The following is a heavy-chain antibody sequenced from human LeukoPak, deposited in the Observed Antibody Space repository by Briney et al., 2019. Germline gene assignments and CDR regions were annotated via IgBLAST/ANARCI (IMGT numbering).Heavy chain of an antibody. Sequence: GGSLRLSCAASGFTFDDYAMHWVRQAPGKGLEWVSGISWNTGSIGYADSVKGRFTISRDNAKNSLYPQMNSLRAEDTALYHCVKGSYYYNSGSIDYWGQGTLVTVSS. CDR1: GFTFDDYA. CDR2: ISWNTGSI. J-gene: IGHJ4*02. V-gene: IGHV3-9*01. D-gene: IGHD3-10*01. CDR3: VKGSYYYNSGSIDY.